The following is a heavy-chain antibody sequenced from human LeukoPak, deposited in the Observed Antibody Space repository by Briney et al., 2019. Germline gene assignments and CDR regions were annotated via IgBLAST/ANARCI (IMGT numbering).Heavy chain of an antibody. V-gene: IGHV3-23*01. CDR3: AKRSGSGNYFDF. Sequence: GGSLRLSCAASGFTFSSYGMSWVRQAPGKGRGWVSVISGSGSFTYYADSVKGRFTISRDSSKNTLYLQMNSLRVEDTAVYYCAKRSGSGNYFDFWGQGTLVTVSS. CDR2: ISGSGSFT. D-gene: IGHD3-10*01. CDR1: GFTFSSYG. J-gene: IGHJ4*02.